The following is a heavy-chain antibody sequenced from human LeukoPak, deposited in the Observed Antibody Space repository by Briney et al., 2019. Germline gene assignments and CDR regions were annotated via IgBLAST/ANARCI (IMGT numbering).Heavy chain of an antibody. D-gene: IGHD1-26*01. Sequence: SETLSLTCTVSGGSISSYYWSWIRQPPGKGLEWIGYIYYSGSTNYNPSLKSRVTISVDTSKNQFSLKLISVTAADTAVYYCARVSVGSYYRSSDFDYWGQGTLVTVSS. J-gene: IGHJ4*02. CDR3: ARVSVGSYYRSSDFDY. V-gene: IGHV4-59*01. CDR1: GGSISSYY. CDR2: IYYSGST.